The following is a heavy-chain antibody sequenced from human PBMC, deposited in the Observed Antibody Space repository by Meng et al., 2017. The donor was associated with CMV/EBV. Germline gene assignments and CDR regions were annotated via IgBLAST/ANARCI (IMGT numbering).Heavy chain of an antibody. CDR2: ISAYNGNT. CDR3: ARDSVAVRPGWFDP. CDR1: GYNFTTYG. J-gene: IGHJ5*02. V-gene: IGHV1-18*01. D-gene: IGHD6-6*01. Sequence: SGYNFTTYGLSWVRQAPGQGLEWMGWISAYNGNTNYAQKYQGRVTMTTDSPTTTAYMELRSLRSDDTAVYYCARDSVAVRPGWFDPWGQGTLVTVSS.